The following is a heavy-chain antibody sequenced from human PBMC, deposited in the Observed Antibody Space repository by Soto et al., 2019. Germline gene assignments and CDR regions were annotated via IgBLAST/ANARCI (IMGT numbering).Heavy chain of an antibody. Sequence: SETLSLTCAVSGGSISSSNWWSWVRQPPGKGLEWIGEIYHSGSTNYNPSLKSRVTISVDKSKNQFSLKLSSVTAADTAVYYCARVGTYYDSSGYWLFDPWGEGTLVIVSS. CDR2: IYHSGST. J-gene: IGHJ5*02. CDR1: GGSISSSNW. V-gene: IGHV4-4*02. D-gene: IGHD3-22*01. CDR3: ARVGTYYDSSGYWLFDP.